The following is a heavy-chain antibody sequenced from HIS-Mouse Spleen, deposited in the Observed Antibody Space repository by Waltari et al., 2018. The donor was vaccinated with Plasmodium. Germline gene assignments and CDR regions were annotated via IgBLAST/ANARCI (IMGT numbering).Heavy chain of an antibody. V-gene: IGHV4-39*01. J-gene: IGHJ6*02. CDR2: IYYSGST. Sequence: QLQLQESGPGLVKPSETLPPTCTVSCGPISRSCYSWAWFRPPPGEGLEWIGSIYYSGSTYYNPSLKSRVTISVDTSKNQFSLKLSSVTAADTAVYYCASLPRVEEVTTPFYYYYYGMDVWGQGTTVTVSS. CDR3: ASLPRVEEVTTPFYYYYYGMDV. D-gene: IGHD4-4*01. CDR1: CGPISRSCYS.